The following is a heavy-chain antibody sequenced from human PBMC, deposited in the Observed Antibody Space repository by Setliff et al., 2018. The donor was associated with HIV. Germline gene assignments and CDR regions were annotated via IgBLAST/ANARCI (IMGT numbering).Heavy chain of an antibody. D-gene: IGHD3-3*01. Sequence: LSLSCAASGFTFSSYAMSWVRQAPGKGLEWVSGISGSAGTTYYADSVKGRFTISRDNAKNSLYLQMNSLTAEDTAVYYCARDVSWRVRTYIDYWGQGALVTVSS. CDR3: ARDVSWRVRTYIDY. CDR2: ISGSAGTT. CDR1: GFTFSSYA. J-gene: IGHJ4*02. V-gene: IGHV3-23*01.